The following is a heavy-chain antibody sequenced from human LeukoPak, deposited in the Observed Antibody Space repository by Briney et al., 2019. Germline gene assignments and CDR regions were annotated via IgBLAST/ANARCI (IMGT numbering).Heavy chain of an antibody. CDR2: ISSSSSTI. CDR1: GFTFSSYS. Sequence: GGSLRLSCAASGFTFSSYSMNWVRQAPGKGLEWVSYISSSSSTIYYADSVKGRFTISRDNAKNSLYLQMNSLRAEDTAVYYCARGQGYSDYWGQGTLVTVSS. J-gene: IGHJ4*02. V-gene: IGHV3-48*01. CDR3: ARGQGYSDY. D-gene: IGHD6-13*01.